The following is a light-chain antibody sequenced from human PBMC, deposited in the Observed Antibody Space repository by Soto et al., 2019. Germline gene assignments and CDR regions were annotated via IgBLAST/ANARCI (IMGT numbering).Light chain of an antibody. CDR2: GNT. Sequence: QSVLTQPPSVSGAPGQRVTISCTGSSSNIGAGYDVHWYQQLPGRAPKLLIYGNTNRPSGVPDRFSGSKSGTSASLAITGLQAEYEDDYCLSFDSSLSVVFGGGTKLTVL. J-gene: IGLJ2*01. CDR3: LSFDSSLSVV. CDR1: SSNIGAGYD. V-gene: IGLV1-40*01.